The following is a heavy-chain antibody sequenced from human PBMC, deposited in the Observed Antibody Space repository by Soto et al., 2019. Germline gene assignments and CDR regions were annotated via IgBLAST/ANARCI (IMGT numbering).Heavy chain of an antibody. D-gene: IGHD5-12*01. J-gene: IGHJ4*02. V-gene: IGHV3-23*01. CDR2: ISGSGGRT. Sequence: EVQLLESGGGSVQPGGSLRLSCAASGFAFSSYAMSWVRQAPGKGLEWVSDISGSGGRTYYADSVKGRFTISRDTSKNTLYLQMNSLRAEDTAIYYCAKDLYSGYDFDTNWGQGTLVTVSS. CDR1: GFAFSSYA. CDR3: AKDLYSGYDFDTN.